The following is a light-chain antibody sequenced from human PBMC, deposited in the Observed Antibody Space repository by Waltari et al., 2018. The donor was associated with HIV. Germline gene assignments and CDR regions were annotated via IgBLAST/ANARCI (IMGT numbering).Light chain of an antibody. CDR2: DVS. J-gene: IGLJ1*01. CDR3: SSYTSSSTYV. Sequence: QSALTQPASVSGSPGPSIPISCTGTSSYVGGYKYVSWYQQHPGKAPKLMIYDVSNRPSGVSNRFSGSKSGNTASLTISGLQAEDEADYYCSSYTSSSTYVFGTGTKVTVL. V-gene: IGLV2-14*03. CDR1: SSYVGGYKY.